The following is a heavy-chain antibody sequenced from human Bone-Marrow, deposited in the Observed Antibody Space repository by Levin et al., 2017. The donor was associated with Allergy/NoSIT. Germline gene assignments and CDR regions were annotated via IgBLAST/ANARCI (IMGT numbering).Heavy chain of an antibody. J-gene: IGHJ4*02. CDR3: ASKPLWFGHLDS. V-gene: IGHV4-59*13. D-gene: IGHD3-10*01. CDR1: GASLSNYY. CDR2: VYYNGNT. Sequence: SQTLSLTCNVSGASLSNYYWNWIRQPPGKGLEWIGYVYYNGNTNYNPSLKSRVSISLDTSKNQISLNLRSVTAADTAVYFCASKPLWFGHLDSWGPGTLVAVSS.